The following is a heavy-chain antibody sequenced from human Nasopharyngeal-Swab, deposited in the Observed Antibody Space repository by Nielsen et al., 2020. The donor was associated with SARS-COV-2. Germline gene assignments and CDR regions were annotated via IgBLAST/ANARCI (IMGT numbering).Heavy chain of an antibody. J-gene: IGHJ2*01. CDR3: ARQGGSYRYWYFDL. D-gene: IGHD1-26*01. CDR2: IYPADSDT. CDR1: GFFYTNYW. Sequence: GESLKISCEGSGFFYTNYWIAWVRQVPGKGLEWLGIIYPADSDTRYNPSFQGQVTISADKSISTAYLQWSSLKASDTAMYYCARQGGSYRYWYFDLWGRGTLVTVSS. V-gene: IGHV5-51*01.